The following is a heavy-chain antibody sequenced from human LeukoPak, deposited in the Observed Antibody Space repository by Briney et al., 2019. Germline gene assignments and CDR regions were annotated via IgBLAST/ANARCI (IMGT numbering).Heavy chain of an antibody. CDR2: IYHSGSP. J-gene: IGHJ3*02. Sequence: SETLSLTCTVSGYSISSGYYWGWIRQPPGKGLEWIGSIYHSGSPYYNPSLKSRVTISVDTSKNQFSLKLSSVTAADTAVYYCARDKTSSSWYRLLDAFDIWGQGTMVTVSS. CDR1: GYSISSGYY. V-gene: IGHV4-38-2*02. CDR3: ARDKTSSSWYRLLDAFDI. D-gene: IGHD6-13*01.